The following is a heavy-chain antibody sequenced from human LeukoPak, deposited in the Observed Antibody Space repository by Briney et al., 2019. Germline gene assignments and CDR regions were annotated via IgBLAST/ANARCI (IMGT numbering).Heavy chain of an antibody. CDR2: ISAYNGNT. CDR1: SYTFTSYG. V-gene: IGHV1-18*01. D-gene: IGHD3-22*01. J-gene: IGHJ3*02. CDR3: ASYNYYDSSGYYAFDI. Sequence: ASVKVSCKASSYTFTSYGISWVRQAPGQGLEWMGWISAYNGNTNYAQKLQGRVTMTTDTSTSTAYMELRSLRSDDTAVYYCASYNYYDSSGYYAFDIWGQGTMVTVSS.